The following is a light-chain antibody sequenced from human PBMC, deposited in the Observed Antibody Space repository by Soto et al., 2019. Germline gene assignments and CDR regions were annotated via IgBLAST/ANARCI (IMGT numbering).Light chain of an antibody. CDR2: GAS. V-gene: IGKV3-20*01. J-gene: IGKJ3*01. CDR3: QPYGSSPFT. CDR1: QSVSDRY. Sequence: EIVLTQSPGTLSLSPGERATLSCRASQSVSDRYLAWYQQKPGQAPRLLIYGASSRATGIPDRFTGSGSGTDFTLTISRLEPEYFAVYYCQPYGSSPFTFGPGTRVDIK.